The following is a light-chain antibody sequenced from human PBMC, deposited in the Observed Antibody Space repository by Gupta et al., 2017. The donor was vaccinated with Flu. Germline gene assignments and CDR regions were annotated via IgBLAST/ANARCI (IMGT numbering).Light chain of an antibody. J-gene: IGLJ1*01. CDR2: SQN. CDR3: NSRHSSGNHRV. Sequence: SSELTQDPAVSVALGQTVRITCQGDSLRDYYASWYQKKPGQAPVLVIYSQNKRPSGIPDRFSGSKSGDTASLTITGARAEDEADYYCNSRHSSGNHRVFGTGTRVTVL. CDR1: SLRDYY. V-gene: IGLV3-19*01.